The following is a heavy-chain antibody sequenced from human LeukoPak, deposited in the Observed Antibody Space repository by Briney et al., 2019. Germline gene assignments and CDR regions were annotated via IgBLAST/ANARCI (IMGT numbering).Heavy chain of an antibody. J-gene: IGHJ5*02. V-gene: IGHV4-59*01. D-gene: IGHD4-17*01. Sequence: SETLSLTCTVSGGSISSYYWSWIRQPPGKGPEWIGDIYDSGSTNYNPSLKSRVTISVDTSKNQFSLKMSSVTAADTAVYYCARGMVTTETNWFDPWGQGTLVTVSS. CDR2: IYDSGST. CDR1: GGSISSYY. CDR3: ARGMVTTETNWFDP.